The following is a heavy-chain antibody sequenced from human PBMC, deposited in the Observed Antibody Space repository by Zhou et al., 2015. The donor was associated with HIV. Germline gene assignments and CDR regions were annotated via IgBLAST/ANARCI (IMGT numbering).Heavy chain of an antibody. J-gene: IGHJ3*01. CDR1: GGTFSGSD. CDR3: ARSSVNHDNAFDL. CDR2: ITPMFQME. V-gene: IGHV1-69*09. D-gene: IGHD3-22*01. Sequence: QVQLVQSGAELKKPGSSVKVSCKASGGTFSGSDMSWVRQAPGQGLEWMGSITPMFQMETYAEKFRARLTITVDKSTRVAYMELSSLTSEDAALYFCARSSVNHDNAFDLWGQGTRLSSPQ.